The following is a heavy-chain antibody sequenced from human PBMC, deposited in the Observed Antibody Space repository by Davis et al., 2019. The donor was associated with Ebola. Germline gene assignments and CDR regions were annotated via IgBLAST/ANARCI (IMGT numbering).Heavy chain of an antibody. CDR1: GGSISSSSYY. CDR3: ARVMEITMVQGVTNWFDP. CDR2: IYYSGST. J-gene: IGHJ5*02. V-gene: IGHV4-61*01. D-gene: IGHD3-10*01. Sequence: MPSETLSLTCTVSGGSISSSSYYWSWIRQPPGKGLEWIGYIYYSGSTNYNPSLKSRVTISVDTSKNQFSLKLSSVTAADTAVYYCARVMEITMVQGVTNWFDPWGQGTLFTVSS.